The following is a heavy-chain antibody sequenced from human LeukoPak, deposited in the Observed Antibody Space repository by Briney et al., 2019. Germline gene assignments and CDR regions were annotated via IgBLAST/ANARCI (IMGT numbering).Heavy chain of an antibody. CDR3: ARDQRDYYGSGSYQGFDY. J-gene: IGHJ4*02. Sequence: SETLSLTCTVSGGSISSSSYYWGWIRQPPGKGLEWIGSIYYSGSTYYNPSLKSRVTISVDTSKNQFSPKLSSVTAADTAVYYCARDQRDYYGSGSYQGFDYWGQGTLVTVSS. CDR2: IYYSGST. D-gene: IGHD3-10*01. CDR1: GGSISSSSYY. V-gene: IGHV4-39*07.